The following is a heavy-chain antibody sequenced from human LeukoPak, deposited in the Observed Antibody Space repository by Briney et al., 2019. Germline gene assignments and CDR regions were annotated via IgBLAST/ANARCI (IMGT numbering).Heavy chain of an antibody. Sequence: PSETQSLTCAVYGGSFSGYYWSWLRQPPGKGLEWIGEINHSGRTNYNPYLKSRVTISVDTSKNQFSLKLSSVTAADTAVYYCARVTWSNGWPDYWGQGTLVTVSS. CDR1: GGSFSGYY. CDR2: INHSGRT. CDR3: ARVTWSNGWPDY. J-gene: IGHJ4*02. D-gene: IGHD3-3*01. V-gene: IGHV4-34*01.